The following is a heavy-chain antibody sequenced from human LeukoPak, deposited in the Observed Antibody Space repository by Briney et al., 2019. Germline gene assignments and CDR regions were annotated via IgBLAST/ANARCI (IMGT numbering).Heavy chain of an antibody. J-gene: IGHJ4*02. V-gene: IGHV1-2*02. D-gene: IGHD5-24*01. CDR1: GYTFTGYY. CDR3: ARDTAYKDY. CDR2: INPTSGGT. Sequence: ASVKVSCKASGYTFTGYYIHWVRQAPGQGLEWMGWINPTSGGTIYAQKFQGRVAMTRDTSITTAYMELSSLRSDDTAVYYCARDTAYKDYWGQGTLVTVSS.